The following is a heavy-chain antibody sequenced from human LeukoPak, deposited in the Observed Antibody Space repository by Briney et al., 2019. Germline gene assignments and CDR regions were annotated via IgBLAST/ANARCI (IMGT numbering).Heavy chain of an antibody. Sequence: GGSLRLSCVVSGFTFSDHYMEWVRQAPGKGLEWVVRSRNKPNSYTTKYAASVEGGFIVSRDDSKRSLYLQMNSMTIAHTAVYYCVRGPGGCGAAGSPNYYFPMDVWGQGTTVTVSS. D-gene: IGHD6-19*01. CDR2: SRNKPNSYTT. CDR1: GFTFSDHY. V-gene: IGHV3-72*01. CDR3: VRGPGGCGAAGSPNYYFPMDV. J-gene: IGHJ6*02.